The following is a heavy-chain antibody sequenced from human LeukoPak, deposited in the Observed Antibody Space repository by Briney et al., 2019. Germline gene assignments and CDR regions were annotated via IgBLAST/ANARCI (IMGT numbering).Heavy chain of an antibody. CDR1: GGSFSGYY. J-gene: IGHJ4*02. V-gene: IGHV4-34*01. D-gene: IGHD4-11*01. CDR3: ARGDYCPFDY. CDR2: INHSGST. Sequence: PSETLSLTCAVYGGSFSGYYWSWIRQPPGKGLEWIGEINHSGSTNYNPSLKSRVTISVDTSKNQSSLKLSSVTAADTAVYYCARGDYCPFDYWGQGTPVTVSS.